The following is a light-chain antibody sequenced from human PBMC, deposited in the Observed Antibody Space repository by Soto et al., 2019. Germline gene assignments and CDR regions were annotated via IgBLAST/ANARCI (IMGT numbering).Light chain of an antibody. J-gene: IGLJ2*01. Sequence: QSVLTQPPSASGTPGQRVTISCSGSGSNIGSNYVYWYQQLPGAAPKLLIYKNNQRPSGVPDRFSGSKSGTSASLAISGLRSEDEADYYSAAWDDSLKVFGGGTKLTVL. CDR3: AAWDDSLKV. CDR2: KNN. V-gene: IGLV1-47*01. CDR1: GSNIGSNY.